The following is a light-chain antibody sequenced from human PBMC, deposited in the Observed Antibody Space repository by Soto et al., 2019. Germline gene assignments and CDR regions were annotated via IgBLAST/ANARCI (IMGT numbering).Light chain of an antibody. J-gene: IGLJ1*01. CDR3: QSYDTSLCAYG. CDR1: SSNIGADYH. V-gene: IGLV1-40*01. CDR2: GNT. Sequence: QSVRTQLPSVSGAPGQRVTIFCTGSSSNIGADYHVHWYQPLPVTAPRLLIYGNTNRPSGVHGRFSGSKSGTSASLAITGLQAADEADYYWQSYDTSLCAYGFANGTKVTV.